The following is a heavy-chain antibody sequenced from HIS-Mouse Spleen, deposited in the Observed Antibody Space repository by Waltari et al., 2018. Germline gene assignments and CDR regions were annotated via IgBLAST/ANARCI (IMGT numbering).Heavy chain of an antibody. CDR1: GCTVTSYG. D-gene: IGHD6-13*01. CDR3: ARDRGQQLVRVEYFQH. V-gene: IGHV3-33*01. J-gene: IGHJ1*01. Sequence: QVRLVESGGGVVQPGRSLRLSCAAVGCTVTSYGTHWVRPAPGKGLEWVAVIWYEGSNKYYADSVKGRFTISRDNSKNTLYLQMNSLRAEDTAVYYCARDRGQQLVRVEYFQHWGQGTLVTVSS. CDR2: IWYEGSNK.